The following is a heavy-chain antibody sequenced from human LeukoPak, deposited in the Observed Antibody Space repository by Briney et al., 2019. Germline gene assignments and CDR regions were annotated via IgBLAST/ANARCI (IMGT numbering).Heavy chain of an antibody. CDR3: ATLGDYFGSGTYEREFDY. D-gene: IGHD3-10*01. CDR2: ISSNGGST. Sequence: GGSLRLSCSASGFTFSSYAMHWVRQAPGKGLEYVSAISSNGGSTYYADSVKGRFTISRDNSKNTLYLQMNSLRAEDTAVYYCATLGDYFGSGTYEREFDYWGQGTLVTVSS. J-gene: IGHJ4*02. V-gene: IGHV3-64*04. CDR1: GFTFSSYA.